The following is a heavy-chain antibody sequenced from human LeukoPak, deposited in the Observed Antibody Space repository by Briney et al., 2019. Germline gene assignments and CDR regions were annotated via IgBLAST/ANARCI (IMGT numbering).Heavy chain of an antibody. CDR3: ARYSGPSNWFDP. CDR2: IYYSGSA. Sequence: SETLSLTCTVSGGSISNYYWSWIRQPPGKGLEWIGYIYYSGSANYNPSLKSRVTISVATSKIQFSLKLTSVTAADTVVYYCARYSGPSNWFDPWGQGTLVTVSS. D-gene: IGHD1-26*01. V-gene: IGHV4-59*01. J-gene: IGHJ5*02. CDR1: GGSISNYY.